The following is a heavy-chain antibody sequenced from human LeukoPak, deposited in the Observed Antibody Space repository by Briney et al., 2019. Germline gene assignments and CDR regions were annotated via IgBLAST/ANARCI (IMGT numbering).Heavy chain of an antibody. D-gene: IGHD1-26*01. J-gene: IGHJ4*02. V-gene: IGHV3-21*04. CDR2: ISSSISYI. Sequence: GGSLRLSCAASGFTFSSYSMNWVRQAPGKGLEWVSSISSSISYIYYADSVKGRFTISRDNSKNTLYLQMNSLRAEDTAVYYCAKVPAGAYEAGSCWGQGTLVTVSS. CDR1: GFTFSSYS. CDR3: AKVPAGAYEAGSC.